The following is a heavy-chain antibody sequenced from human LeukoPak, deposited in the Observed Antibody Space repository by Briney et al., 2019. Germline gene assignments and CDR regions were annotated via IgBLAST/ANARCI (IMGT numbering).Heavy chain of an antibody. D-gene: IGHD6-19*01. CDR3: ASVGIAVAGGNDY. CDR2: INTYNGNT. J-gene: IGHJ4*02. V-gene: IGHV1-18*01. Sequence: ASVKVSCKASGYTFTSYGISWVRQAPGQGLEWMGWINTYNGNTVFAQTFEGRVTMTTDTSRSTAFMELRSLRSDDTAVYYCASVGIAVAGGNDYWGQGTLVTVSS. CDR1: GYTFTSYG.